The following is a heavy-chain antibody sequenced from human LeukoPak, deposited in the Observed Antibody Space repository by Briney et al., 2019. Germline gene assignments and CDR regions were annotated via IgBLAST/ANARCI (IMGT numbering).Heavy chain of an antibody. Sequence: GGSLRLSCAASGFTFSSYDMHWVRQATGKGLEWVSAIGPAGDTYYADSVKGRFTISRDNSKSTLYLQMNSLRAEDTAVYYCARARQLRYFDWLFDYWGQGTLVTVSS. D-gene: IGHD3-9*01. CDR2: IGPAGDT. CDR3: ARARQLRYFDWLFDY. V-gene: IGHV3-13*01. CDR1: GFTFSSYD. J-gene: IGHJ4*02.